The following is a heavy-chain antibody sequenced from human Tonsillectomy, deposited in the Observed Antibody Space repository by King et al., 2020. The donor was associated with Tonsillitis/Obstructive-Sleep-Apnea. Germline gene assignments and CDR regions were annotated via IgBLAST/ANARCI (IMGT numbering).Heavy chain of an antibody. Sequence: VQLVESGAEVKKPGSSVKVSCKASGGTFSSYAISWVRQAPGQGLEWMGRIIPILDITNYAQKFQGRVTITADKSTSTAYMELSSLRSEDTAMYYCAREYCSSTSCYNDYWGQGTLVNVSS. CDR1: GGTFSSYA. CDR2: IIPILDIT. D-gene: IGHD2-2*01. V-gene: IGHV1-69*09. CDR3: AREYCSSTSCYNDY. J-gene: IGHJ4*02.